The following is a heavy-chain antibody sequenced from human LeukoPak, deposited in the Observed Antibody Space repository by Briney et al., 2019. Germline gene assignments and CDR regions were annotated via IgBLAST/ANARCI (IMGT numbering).Heavy chain of an antibody. CDR2: ISSSSSNI. Sequence: PGGSLRLSCAASGFTFSSYSMNWVRQAPGKGLEWGSYISSSSSNIYYADSVKGRFTISRDNAKNSLYLQMNSLRAEDTAVYYCAREAAGYYYYMDVWGKGTTVTVSS. J-gene: IGHJ6*03. CDR3: AREAAGYYYYMDV. D-gene: IGHD2-15*01. V-gene: IGHV3-48*04. CDR1: GFTFSSYS.